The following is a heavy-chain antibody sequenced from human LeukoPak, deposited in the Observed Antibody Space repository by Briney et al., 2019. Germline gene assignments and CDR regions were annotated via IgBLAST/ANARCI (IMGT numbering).Heavy chain of an antibody. Sequence: SETLSLTCAVSGGSVTSTNWWTWVRQPPGKGLEWIGEVHRGGRTNYNPSLTGRLTLSVDLYENHISLKLTSVTAADTAVYYCAREGGFYRPLDYLGQGTLVTVSS. J-gene: IGHJ4*02. CDR1: GGSVTSTNW. D-gene: IGHD3-3*01. V-gene: IGHV4-4*02. CDR3: AREGGFYRPLDY. CDR2: VHRGGRT.